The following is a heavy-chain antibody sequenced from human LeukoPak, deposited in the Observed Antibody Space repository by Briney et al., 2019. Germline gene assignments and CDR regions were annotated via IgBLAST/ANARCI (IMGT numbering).Heavy chain of an antibody. D-gene: IGHD2-2*01. CDR2: ISSNGGST. V-gene: IGHV3-64*01. CDR3: ARSSIVVVSILDY. Sequence: PGGSLRLFCAASGFPFSRYAMHWVPQAPGKGLEYVSAISSNGGSTSYANSVKGRFTISRDNSKNTLYLQMGSLRAEDMAVYYCARSSIVVVSILDYWGQGTLVTVSS. J-gene: IGHJ4*02. CDR1: GFPFSRYA.